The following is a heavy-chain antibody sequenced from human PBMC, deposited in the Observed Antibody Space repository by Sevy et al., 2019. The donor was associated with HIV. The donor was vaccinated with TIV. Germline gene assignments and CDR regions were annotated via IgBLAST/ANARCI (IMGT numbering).Heavy chain of an antibody. D-gene: IGHD7-27*01. Sequence: GGSLRLSCAASGFSFTDDTRNWVRQAPGKGLEWVSYISGSSNTIYYEDSVKGRFTISRDNAKKSLFLQMNDLRDEDKAVYYCNVGLGMEYYFDFWGQGTLVTVSS. J-gene: IGHJ4*02. CDR2: ISGSSNTI. CDR1: GFSFTDDT. CDR3: NVGLGMEYYFDF. V-gene: IGHV3-48*02.